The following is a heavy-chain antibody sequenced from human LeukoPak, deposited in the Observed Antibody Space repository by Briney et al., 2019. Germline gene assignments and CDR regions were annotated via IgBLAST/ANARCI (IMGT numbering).Heavy chain of an antibody. CDR1: GGSFSGYY. CDR3: ARVRADSSGYYDGAFDI. CDR2: IHHSGST. Sequence: SETLSLTCAVYGGSFSGYYWSWIRQPPGKGLEWIGEIHHSGSTNYNPSLKSRVTISVDTSKNQFSLKLSSVTAADTAVYYCARVRADSSGYYDGAFDIWGQGTMATVSS. J-gene: IGHJ3*02. D-gene: IGHD3-22*01. V-gene: IGHV4-34*01.